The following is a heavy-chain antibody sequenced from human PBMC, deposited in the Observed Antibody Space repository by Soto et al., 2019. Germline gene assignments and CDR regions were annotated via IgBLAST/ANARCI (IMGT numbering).Heavy chain of an antibody. J-gene: IGHJ6*02. CDR3: ARDTERPIVATPPGGMDV. V-gene: IGHV3-30-3*01. CDR1: GFTFSSYA. D-gene: IGHD5-12*01. CDR2: ISYDGSNK. Sequence: QVQLVESGGGVVQPGRSLRLSCAASGFTFSSYAMHWVRQAPGKGLEWVAVISYDGSNKYYADSVKGRFTISRDNSKNTLYLHMNSLRAEDTAVYYCARDTERPIVATPPGGMDVWGQGTTVTVSS.